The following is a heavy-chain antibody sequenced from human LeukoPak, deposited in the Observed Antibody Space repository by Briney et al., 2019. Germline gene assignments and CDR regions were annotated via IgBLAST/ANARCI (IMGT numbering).Heavy chain of an antibody. J-gene: IGHJ4*02. Sequence: ASVKVSCKASGYTFTGYYMHWVRQAPGKGLEWMGGFDPEDGETIYAQKFQGRVTMTEDTSTDTAYMELSSLRSEDTAVYYCATASLLYDSSGYYFDYWGQGTLVTVSS. CDR1: GYTFTGYY. V-gene: IGHV1-24*01. CDR2: FDPEDGET. CDR3: ATASLLYDSSGYYFDY. D-gene: IGHD3-22*01.